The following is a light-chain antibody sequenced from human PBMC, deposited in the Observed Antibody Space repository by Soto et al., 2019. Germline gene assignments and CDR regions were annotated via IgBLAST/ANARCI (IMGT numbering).Light chain of an antibody. CDR1: SSDVGGYNY. Sequence: QSALTQPPSASGSPGQSVTISCTGTSSDVGGYNYVSWYQQHPGKAPKLIIYEVTKRPSGVPDRFSGSKSGNTASLTVSGLLAEDEANYYCSSHAGINHVVFGGGTKLTVL. J-gene: IGLJ3*02. V-gene: IGLV2-8*01. CDR2: EVT. CDR3: SSHAGINHVV.